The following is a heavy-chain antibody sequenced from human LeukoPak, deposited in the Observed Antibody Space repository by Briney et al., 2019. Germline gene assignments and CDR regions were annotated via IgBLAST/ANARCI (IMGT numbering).Heavy chain of an antibody. V-gene: IGHV3-23*01. J-gene: IGHJ4*02. CDR3: AKGGHYYDSSGYYCNY. Sequence: GGSLRLSCAASGFTFSSYAMSWVRQAPGKGLEWVSAISGSGGSTYYADSVKGRFTISRDNSKNTPYLQMNSLRAEDTAVYYCAKGGHYYDSSGYYCNYWGQGTLVTVSS. D-gene: IGHD3-22*01. CDR2: ISGSGGST. CDR1: GFTFSSYA.